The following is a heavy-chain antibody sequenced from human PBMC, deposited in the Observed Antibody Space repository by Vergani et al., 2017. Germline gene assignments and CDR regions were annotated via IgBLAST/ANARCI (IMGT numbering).Heavy chain of an antibody. D-gene: IGHD1-26*01. V-gene: IGHV4-34*01. CDR3: ARDGRSGRRKNYYYYGMDV. Sequence: QVQLQQWGAGLLKPSETLSLTCAVYGGSFSGYYWSWIRQPPGKGLEWIGEINHSGSTNYNPSLKSRVTISVDTSKNQFSLKLSSVTAADTAVYYCARDGRSGRRKNYYYYGMDVWGQGTTVTVSS. CDR2: INHSGST. CDR1: GGSFSGYY. J-gene: IGHJ6*02.